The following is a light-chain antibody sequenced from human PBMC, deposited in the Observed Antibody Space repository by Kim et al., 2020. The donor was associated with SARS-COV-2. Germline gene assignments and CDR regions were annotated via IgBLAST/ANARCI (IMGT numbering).Light chain of an antibody. CDR3: CSYAGSNV. CDR1: SSDVGSYNL. V-gene: IGLV2-23*02. J-gene: IGLJ1*01. CDR2: EVS. Sequence: SPGQSSTISCTGTSSDVGSYNLVAWYQQHPGKAPKLMIYEVSRRPSGVSNRFSGSKSGNTASLTISGLQAEDEADYYCCSYAGSNVFGTGTKVTVL.